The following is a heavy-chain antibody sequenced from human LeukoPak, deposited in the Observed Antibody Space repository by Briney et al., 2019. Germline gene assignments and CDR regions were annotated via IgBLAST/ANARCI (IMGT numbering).Heavy chain of an antibody. D-gene: IGHD6-6*01. V-gene: IGHV3-15*01. Sequence: RSGGSLRLSCAASGFTFSNGWMSWVRQAPGKGLEWVGRIKSKTDGGTTDYAAPVKGRFTISRDDSKNTLYLQMNSLRAEDTAVYYCAKDPRTSGSSGYWGQGTLVTVSS. CDR1: GFTFSNGW. J-gene: IGHJ4*02. CDR3: AKDPRTSGSSGY. CDR2: IKSKTDGGTT.